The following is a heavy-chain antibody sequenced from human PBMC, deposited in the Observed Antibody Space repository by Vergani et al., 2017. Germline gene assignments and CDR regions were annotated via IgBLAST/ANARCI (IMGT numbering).Heavy chain of an antibody. CDR2: VGFDGSDT. D-gene: IGHD1-26*01. CDR1: GFPLSNAW. Sequence: EVQLVESGGGLVQPGGSLRLSCAASGFPLSNAWIHWVRQGPGKGLEWVSRVGFDGSDTVYADSVKGRFTISKDSAMNSVHLQMTNVRAEDTAVYFCARDGACTIDFDYWGPGILVTVSS. CDR3: ARDGACTIDFDY. V-gene: IGHV3-74*01. J-gene: IGHJ4*02.